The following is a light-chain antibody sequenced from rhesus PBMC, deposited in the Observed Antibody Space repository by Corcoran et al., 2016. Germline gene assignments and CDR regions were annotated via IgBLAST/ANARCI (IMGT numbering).Light chain of an antibody. J-gene: IGLJ1*01. V-gene: IGLV2-32*01. CDR2: GVS. CDR1: SSDIGGYNY. Sequence: QAALTQPRSVSGSPGQSVTISCTGTSSDIGGYNYGSWYQQHPGTAPKLMIYGVSRRPSGVSDRFSGSKSGNTASLTISGLQAEDEADYYCCSYAGNYTYIFGVGTRLTVL. CDR3: CSYAGNYTYI.